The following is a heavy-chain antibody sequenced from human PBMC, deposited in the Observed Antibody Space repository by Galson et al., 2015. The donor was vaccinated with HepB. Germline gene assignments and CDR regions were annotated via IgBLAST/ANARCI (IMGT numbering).Heavy chain of an antibody. V-gene: IGHV1-69*04. CDR1: GGTFSSHA. J-gene: IGHJ5*02. CDR3: ARGGAIAAAGTGWFDP. Sequence: SVKVSCKASGGTFSSHAISWVRQAPGQGLEWMGRIIPILGIANYAQKFQGRVTITADKSTSTAYMELSSLRSEDTAVYYCARGGAIAAAGTGWFDPWGQGTLVTVSS. CDR2: IIPILGIA. D-gene: IGHD6-13*01.